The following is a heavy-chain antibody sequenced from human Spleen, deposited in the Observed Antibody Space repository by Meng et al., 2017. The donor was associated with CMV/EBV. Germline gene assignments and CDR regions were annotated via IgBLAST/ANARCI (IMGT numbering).Heavy chain of an antibody. CDR2: INPTGDAT. CDR3: ARDRQFTYASGGARWYFDL. Sequence: SAGYYMPWVRQAPGQGLEWMGIINPTGDATTYARNFQGRVTMTRDTSTGTVYMELTRLRSEDTAIYYCARDRQFTYASGGARWYFDLWGRGTLVTVSS. D-gene: IGHD2-2*01. CDR1: SAGYY. V-gene: IGHV1-46*01. J-gene: IGHJ2*01.